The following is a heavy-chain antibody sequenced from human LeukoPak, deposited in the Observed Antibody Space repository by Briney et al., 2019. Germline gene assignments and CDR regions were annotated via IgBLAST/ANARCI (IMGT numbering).Heavy chain of an antibody. CDR2: IKQDGSEK. CDR1: GFTFSTYW. J-gene: IGHJ4*02. Sequence: GGSLRLSCATTGFTFSTYWMSWVRQAPGKGLEWVANIKQDGSEKYYADSVTGRFTISRDNAKNLLYLQMNSLRVEDTAVYYCANGDGFDYWGQGTLVTVSS. D-gene: IGHD5-24*01. V-gene: IGHV3-7*01. CDR3: ANGDGFDY.